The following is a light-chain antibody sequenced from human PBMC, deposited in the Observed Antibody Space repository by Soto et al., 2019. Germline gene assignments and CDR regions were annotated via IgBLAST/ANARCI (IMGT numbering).Light chain of an antibody. V-gene: IGLV2-8*01. CDR3: SSYTSDSSYV. Sequence: QSVLTQPPSASGSPGQSVTISCTGTSSDVGKYDYVSWFQHHPGKAPKLIIYEVSKRPSGVPDRFSGSKSGSTASLTVSGLQTEDEADYYCSSYTSDSSYVFGSGTKVTVL. J-gene: IGLJ1*01. CDR2: EVS. CDR1: SSDVGKYDY.